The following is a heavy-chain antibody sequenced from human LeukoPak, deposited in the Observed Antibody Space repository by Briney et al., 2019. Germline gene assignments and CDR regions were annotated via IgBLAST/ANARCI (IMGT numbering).Heavy chain of an antibody. CDR2: ISAYNGNT. Sequence: VASVKVSCKASGYTFTSYGISWVRQAPGRGLEWMGWISAYNGNTNYAQKFQGRVTMTRDTSISTAYMELSRLRSDDTAVYYCARDYCSSTSCLFDYWGQGTLVTVSS. D-gene: IGHD2-2*01. CDR1: GYTFTSYG. CDR3: ARDYCSSTSCLFDY. V-gene: IGHV1-18*01. J-gene: IGHJ4*02.